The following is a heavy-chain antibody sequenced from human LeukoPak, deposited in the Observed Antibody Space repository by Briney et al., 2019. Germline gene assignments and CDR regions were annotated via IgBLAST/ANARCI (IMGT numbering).Heavy chain of an antibody. Sequence: SETLSLTCTVSGGSISSYYWSWIRQPPGKGLEWIGYIYYSGSTNYNPSLKSRVTISVDTSKNQFSLKLSSVTAADTAVYYCARGVVYGDFPFDYWGQGTLVTVPS. V-gene: IGHV4-59*01. J-gene: IGHJ4*02. CDR3: ARGVVYGDFPFDY. D-gene: IGHD4-17*01. CDR1: GGSISSYY. CDR2: IYYSGST.